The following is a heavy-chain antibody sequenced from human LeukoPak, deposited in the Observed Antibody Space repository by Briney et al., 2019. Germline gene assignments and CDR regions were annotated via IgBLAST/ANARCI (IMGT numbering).Heavy chain of an antibody. J-gene: IGHJ4*02. CDR1: GFTFSSYS. CDR3: AKGRRMATIHYFDY. D-gene: IGHD5-24*01. V-gene: IGHV3-21*04. CDR2: ISSSSSYI. Sequence: PGGSLRLSCAASGFTFSSYSMNWVRQAPGKGLEWVSSISSSSSYIYYADSVKGRFTISRDNSKNSLYLQMNSLRAEDTALYYCAKGRRMATIHYFDYWGQGTLVTVSS.